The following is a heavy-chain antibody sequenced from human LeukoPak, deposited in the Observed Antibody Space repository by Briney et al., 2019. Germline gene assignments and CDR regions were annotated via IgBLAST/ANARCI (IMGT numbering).Heavy chain of an antibody. J-gene: IGHJ3*02. CDR1: GGSISSYY. CDR2: IYYSGST. Sequence: PSETLSLTCTVSGGSISSYYWSWIRQPPGKGLEWIGYIYYSGSTNYNPSLKSRVTISVDTSKNQFSLKLSSVTAADTAVYYCASQPIVAPRGAFDIWGQGTMVTVSS. D-gene: IGHD5-12*01. CDR3: ASQPIVAPRGAFDI. V-gene: IGHV4-59*08.